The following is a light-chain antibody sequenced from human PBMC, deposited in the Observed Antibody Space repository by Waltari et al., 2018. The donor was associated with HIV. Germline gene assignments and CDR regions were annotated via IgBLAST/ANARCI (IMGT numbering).Light chain of an antibody. CDR2: SNN. CDR3: AAWDDSLNAWV. J-gene: IGLJ3*02. CDR1: SSNIGSNI. Sequence: SVLTQPPSASGTPGQRVRISCSGSSSNIGSNIVNWYQQLPGTAPKLLIYSNNQRPSGVPDRFSGSKSGTSASLAISGLQSEDEADYYCAAWDDSLNAWVFGGGTKLTVL. V-gene: IGLV1-44*01.